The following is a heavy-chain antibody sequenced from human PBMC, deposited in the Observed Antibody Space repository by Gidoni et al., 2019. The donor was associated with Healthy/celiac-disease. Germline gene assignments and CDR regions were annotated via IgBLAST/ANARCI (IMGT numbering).Heavy chain of an antibody. V-gene: IGHV3-48*01. Sequence: EVQLVESGGGLVQPGGSLRLSCAASGFTFRSYSMNWVRQAPGKGLEWVSYISSSSSTIYYADSVKGRFTISRDNAKNSLYLQMNSLRAEDTAVYYCARAHSLLAAAGTGVDYWGQGTLVTVSS. CDR2: ISSSSSTI. CDR1: GFTFRSYS. D-gene: IGHD6-13*01. CDR3: ARAHSLLAAAGTGVDY. J-gene: IGHJ4*02.